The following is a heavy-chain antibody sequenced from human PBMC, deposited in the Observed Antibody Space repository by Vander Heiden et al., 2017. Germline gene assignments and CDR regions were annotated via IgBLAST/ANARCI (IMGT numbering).Heavy chain of an antibody. Sequence: QVHLVESGGGVVQPGRSRRLYWAASGFSFPTYGMHWVRQAPGKGLEWVAVISMDGTNKYYADSVKGRFIISRDNSMHTLDLQMNSLRVEDTAVYYCAKASSGFDIWGQGTLVTVSS. J-gene: IGHJ4*02. CDR3: AKASSGFDI. D-gene: IGHD6-25*01. CDR1: GFSFPTYG. CDR2: ISMDGTNK. V-gene: IGHV3-30*18.